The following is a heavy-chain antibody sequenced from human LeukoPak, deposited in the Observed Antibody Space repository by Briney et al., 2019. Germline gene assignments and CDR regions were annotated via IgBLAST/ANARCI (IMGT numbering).Heavy chain of an antibody. CDR3: ASGYSYFYYYGMDV. D-gene: IGHD5-18*01. Sequence: ASVKVSCKASGYTFTSYGISWVRQAPGQGLEWMGWISSYNGNTNYAQNLQGRVTMTTDTSTSTAYMELRTLRSDDTAVYYCASGYSYFYYYGMDVWGQGTTVTVSS. CDR2: ISSYNGNT. V-gene: IGHV1-18*01. CDR1: GYTFTSYG. J-gene: IGHJ6*02.